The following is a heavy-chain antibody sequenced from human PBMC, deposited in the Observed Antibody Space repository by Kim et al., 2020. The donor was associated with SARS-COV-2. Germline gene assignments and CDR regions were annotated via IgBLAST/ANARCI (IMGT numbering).Heavy chain of an antibody. CDR2: IYPGDSDT. CDR1: GFSFTSYW. J-gene: IGHJ6*03. V-gene: IGHV5-51*01. Sequence: GESLKISCKGSGFSFTSYWIGWVRQMPGKGLEWMGIIYPGDSDTRYSPSFQGQVTISADKSISTAYLQWSSLKASDTAMYYCARHPGYYYYYMDVWGKGTTVTVSS. CDR3: ARHPGYYYYYMDV.